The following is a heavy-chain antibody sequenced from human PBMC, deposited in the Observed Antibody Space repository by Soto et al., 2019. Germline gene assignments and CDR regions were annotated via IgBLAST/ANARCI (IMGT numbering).Heavy chain of an antibody. V-gene: IGHV1-69*06. CDR1: GYTFIRYA. D-gene: IGHD6-6*01. Sequence: SVKVSCKASGYTFIRYAINWVRQATGQGLEWMGGIIPIFGKTNYAQNFQGRVTITADTSTSTAYMELSSLRSEDTAVYYCANYHISIAARTSAHYGFDPWGQGTPVTVSS. CDR3: ANYHISIAARTSAHYGFDP. CDR2: IIPIFGKT. J-gene: IGHJ5*01.